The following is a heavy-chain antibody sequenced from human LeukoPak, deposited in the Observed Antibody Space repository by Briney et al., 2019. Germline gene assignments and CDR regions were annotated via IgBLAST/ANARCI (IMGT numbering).Heavy chain of an antibody. D-gene: IGHD5-24*01. J-gene: IGHJ4*02. CDR2: ISSSSSTI. CDR3: ARAQGGYNYFDY. CDR1: GFTFSSYS. Sequence: PGGSLRLSCAASGFTFSSYSMNWVRQAPGKGLEWVSYISSSSSTIYYADSLKGRFTISRDNAKNSLYLQMNSVRDEDTAVYYCARAQGGYNYFDYWGQGTLVTVSS. V-gene: IGHV3-48*02.